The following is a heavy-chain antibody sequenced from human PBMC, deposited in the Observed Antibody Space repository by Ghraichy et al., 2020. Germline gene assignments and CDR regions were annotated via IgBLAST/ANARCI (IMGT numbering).Heavy chain of an antibody. D-gene: IGHD6-13*01. V-gene: IGHV3-30*18. CDR2: ISYDGSNK. CDR3: AKDDEAYSSNYYYGMDV. Sequence: GGSLRLSCAASGFTFSSYVMHWVRQGPGKGLEWVAVISYDGSNKIYADSVKGRFTFSRNNSKSTLYLQMNSLRADDTAVYYCAKDDEAYSSNYYYGMDVWGQGTTVTVSS. CDR1: GFTFSSYV. J-gene: IGHJ6*02.